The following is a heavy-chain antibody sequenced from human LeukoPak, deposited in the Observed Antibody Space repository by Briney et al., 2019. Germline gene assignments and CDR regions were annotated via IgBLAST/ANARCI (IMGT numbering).Heavy chain of an antibody. Sequence: GGSLRLSCAASGFTFSSYAMSWVRQAPGKGLEWVSAISGSGGSTYYADSVKGRFTISRDNAKNSLYLQMNSLRDEDTAKYYCARDWAKYSYDSSGYPYYFDYWGQGILVTVSS. D-gene: IGHD3-22*01. J-gene: IGHJ4*02. CDR1: GFTFSSYA. CDR3: ARDWAKYSYDSSGYPYYFDY. CDR2: ISGSGGST. V-gene: IGHV3-23*01.